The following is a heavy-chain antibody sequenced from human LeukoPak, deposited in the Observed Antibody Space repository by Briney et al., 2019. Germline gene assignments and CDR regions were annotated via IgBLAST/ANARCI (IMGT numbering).Heavy chain of an antibody. CDR3: ARISSGWGPSIDY. D-gene: IGHD6-19*01. CDR1: GGSISSGSYY. CDR2: IYYSGST. J-gene: IGHJ4*02. Sequence: SETLSLTCTVSGGSISSGSYYWSWIRQPPGKGLEWIGYIYYSGSTNYNPSLKSRVTISVDTSKNQFSLKLSSVTAADTAVYYCARISSGWGPSIDYWGQGTLVTVSS. V-gene: IGHV4-61*01.